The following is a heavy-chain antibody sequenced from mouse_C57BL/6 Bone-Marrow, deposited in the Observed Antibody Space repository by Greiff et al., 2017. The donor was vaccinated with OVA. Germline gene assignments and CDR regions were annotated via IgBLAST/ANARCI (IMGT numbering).Heavy chain of an antibody. CDR1: GYTFTSYG. D-gene: IGHD2-4*01. CDR3: ARSMITTGGYYFNY. J-gene: IGHJ2*01. CDR2: LYPRSGNT. V-gene: IGHV1-81*01. Sequence: QVQLQQSGAELARPGASVKLSCQASGYTFTSYGISWVKQRTGQGVEWIGGLYPRSGNTYYNEKFKGKATLTADKSSSTAYMELRSLTSEDSAVYFCARSMITTGGYYFNYWGQGTTLTVSS.